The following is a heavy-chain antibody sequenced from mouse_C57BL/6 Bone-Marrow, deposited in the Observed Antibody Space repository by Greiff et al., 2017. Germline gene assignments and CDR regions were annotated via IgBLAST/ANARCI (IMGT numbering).Heavy chain of an antibody. V-gene: IGHV5-12*01. CDR1: GFTFSDSY. CDR3: ARRGYGMDY. CDR2: FSNGGGST. J-gene: IGHJ4*01. Sequence: DVKLVESGGGLVQPGGSLILPCASSGFTFSDSYMYWVRHTPEKMLDWVAYFSNGGGSTYYPHTVNGRFFISRDNAKNTLYLQMRRLKSEDTAMYYCARRGYGMDYWGQGTSVTVSS.